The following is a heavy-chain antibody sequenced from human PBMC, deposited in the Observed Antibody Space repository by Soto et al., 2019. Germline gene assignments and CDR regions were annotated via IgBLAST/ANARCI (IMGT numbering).Heavy chain of an antibody. Sequence: KSGGSLRICCASSVFTFSIYSMNWVRQAPGKGLEWVSSISSSSSYIYYADSVKGRFTISIDNAKNSLYLQMNSLRAEDTAVYYCARGAGVVVPDKWGHDYWGQGTMVTVSS. D-gene: IGHD3-22*01. CDR1: VFTFSIYS. J-gene: IGHJ4*02. CDR3: ARGAGVVVPDKWGHDY. CDR2: ISSSSSYI. V-gene: IGHV3-21*01.